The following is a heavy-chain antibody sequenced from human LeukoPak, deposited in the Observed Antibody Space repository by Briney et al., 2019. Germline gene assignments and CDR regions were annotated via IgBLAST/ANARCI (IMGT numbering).Heavy chain of an antibody. CDR3: ARDPQYYDFWSGLRNYYGMDV. J-gene: IGHJ6*02. V-gene: IGHV4-34*09. D-gene: IGHD3-3*01. CDR1: GGSFSGYY. CDR2: INHSGST. Sequence: SETLSLTCAVYGGSFSGYYWSWIRQPPGKGLEWIGEINHSGSTNYNPSLKSRVTISVDTSKNQFSLKLSSVTAAGTAVYYCARDPQYYDFWSGLRNYYGMDVWGQGTTVTVSS.